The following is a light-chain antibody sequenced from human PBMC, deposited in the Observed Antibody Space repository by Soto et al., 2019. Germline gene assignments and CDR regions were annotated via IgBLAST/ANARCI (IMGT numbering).Light chain of an antibody. V-gene: IGKV3-15*01. CDR2: GIS. CDR1: QSVNSN. J-gene: IGKJ1*01. Sequence: MVMTQSPAILSVSPGESATLSCRASQSVNSNYLAWYQQHPGQPPRLLIYGISTRATGIPARFSGSGSGTEFSLTISSLQSEDFAVYYCQQYGTSPQTFGQGTKVDIK. CDR3: QQYGTSPQT.